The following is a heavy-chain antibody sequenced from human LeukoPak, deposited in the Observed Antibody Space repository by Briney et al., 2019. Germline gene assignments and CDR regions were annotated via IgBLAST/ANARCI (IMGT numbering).Heavy chain of an antibody. V-gene: IGHV1-8*01. CDR3: ARDTPARGDPPPH. Sequence: GASVKVSCKASGYTFTSYDINWVRQATGQGLEWMGWMNPNSGNTGYAQKFQGRVTMTRNIPISTDYMELSSLRSEDTAVYYCARDTPARGDPPPHWGQGTLVTVSS. D-gene: IGHD3-10*01. CDR2: MNPNSGNT. CDR1: GYTFTSYD. J-gene: IGHJ1*01.